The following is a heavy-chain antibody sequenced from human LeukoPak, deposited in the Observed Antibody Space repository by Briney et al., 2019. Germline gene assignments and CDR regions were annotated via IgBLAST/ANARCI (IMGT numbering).Heavy chain of an antibody. Sequence: PGGSLRLSCAASGFTFSSYGMSWVRQAPGKGLEWVSAISGSGGSTYYADSVKGRFTISRDNSKNTLYLQMNSLRAEDTAVYYCATQPYGRTEVYYWGQGTLVTVSS. CDR1: GFTFSSYG. CDR3: ATQPYGRTEVYY. V-gene: IGHV3-23*01. D-gene: IGHD4-17*01. J-gene: IGHJ4*02. CDR2: ISGSGGST.